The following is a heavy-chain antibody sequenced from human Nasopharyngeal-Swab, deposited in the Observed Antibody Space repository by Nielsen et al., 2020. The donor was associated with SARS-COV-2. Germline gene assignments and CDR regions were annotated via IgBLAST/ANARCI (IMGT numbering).Heavy chain of an antibody. Sequence: ASVKVSCKASGYTFTSYAMHWVRQVPGQRLEWMGWINAGNGNTKYSQKFQGRVTITRDTSASTAYMELSSLRSEDTAVYYCAREGATIFGVVIVGDYWGQGTLVTVSS. J-gene: IGHJ4*02. D-gene: IGHD3-3*01. V-gene: IGHV1-3*01. CDR3: AREGATIFGVVIVGDY. CDR1: GYTFTSYA. CDR2: INAGNGNT.